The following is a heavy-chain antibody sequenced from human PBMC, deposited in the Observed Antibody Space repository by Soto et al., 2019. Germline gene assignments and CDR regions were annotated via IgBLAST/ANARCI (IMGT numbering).Heavy chain of an antibody. CDR1: DGSLSGYF. Sequence: SETLSLTCAVYDGSLSGYFWSWIRQPPGKGLEWIGEINPSGSTNYSPSLKSRVTISGDTSKNQFSLKLRSVTAADTAVYYCARALGLYGSSQGAYYYYMDVWGKGTTVTVSS. D-gene: IGHD6-6*01. J-gene: IGHJ6*03. V-gene: IGHV4-34*01. CDR2: INPSGST. CDR3: ARALGLYGSSQGAYYYYMDV.